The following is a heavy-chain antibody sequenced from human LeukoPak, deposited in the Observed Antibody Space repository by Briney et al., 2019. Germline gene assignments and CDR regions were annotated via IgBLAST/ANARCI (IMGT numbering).Heavy chain of an antibody. Sequence: GGSLRLSCAASGFTFDDYAMHWVRHAPGKGLEWVSGISWNSGSIGYADSVKGRFTISRDNAKNSLYLQMNSLRAEDTALYYCAKNYYYDTSTYFRYAFDMWGQGTMVTVSS. CDR3: AKNYYYDTSTYFRYAFDM. CDR1: GFTFDDYA. D-gene: IGHD3-22*01. V-gene: IGHV3-9*01. CDR2: ISWNSGSI. J-gene: IGHJ3*02.